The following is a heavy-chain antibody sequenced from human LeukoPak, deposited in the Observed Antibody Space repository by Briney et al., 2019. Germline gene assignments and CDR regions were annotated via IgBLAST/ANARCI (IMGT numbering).Heavy chain of an antibody. D-gene: IGHD1-26*01. Sequence: SETLSLTCAVYGGSFSGYYWSWIRQPPGKGLEWIGYIYYSGSTNYNPSLKSRVTISVDTSKNQFSLKLSSVTAADTAVYYCASIEIVGATGQFDYWGQGTLVTVSS. CDR1: GGSFSGYY. J-gene: IGHJ4*02. V-gene: IGHV4-59*01. CDR3: ASIEIVGATGQFDY. CDR2: IYYSGST.